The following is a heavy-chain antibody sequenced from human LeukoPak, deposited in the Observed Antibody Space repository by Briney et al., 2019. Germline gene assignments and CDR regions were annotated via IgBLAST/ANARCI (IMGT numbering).Heavy chain of an antibody. V-gene: IGHV3-30*03. CDR2: ISYDGSNK. CDR1: GFTFSSYG. D-gene: IGHD3-10*01. Sequence: GRSLRLSCAASGFTFSSYGMHWVRQAPGKGLEWVAVISYDGSNKYYADSVKGRFTISRDNSKNTLYLQMNSLRAEDTAVYYCARTYGSGSYVGMDVWGQGTTVTVSS. CDR3: ARTYGSGSYVGMDV. J-gene: IGHJ6*02.